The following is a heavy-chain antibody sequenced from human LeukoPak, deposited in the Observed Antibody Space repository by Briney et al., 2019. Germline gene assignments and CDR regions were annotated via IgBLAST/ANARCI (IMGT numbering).Heavy chain of an antibody. CDR2: INPSGGST. J-gene: IGHJ4*02. CDR3: ARDYSYYDFWSGPDY. V-gene: IGHV1-46*01. D-gene: IGHD3-3*01. CDR1: GYTFTSYY. Sequence: ASVKVSCKASGYTFTSYYMHWVRQAPGQGFEWMGIINPSGGSTSYAQKFQGRVTTTRDTSTSTVYMELSSLRSEDTAVYYCARDYSYYDFWSGPDYWGQGTLVTVSS.